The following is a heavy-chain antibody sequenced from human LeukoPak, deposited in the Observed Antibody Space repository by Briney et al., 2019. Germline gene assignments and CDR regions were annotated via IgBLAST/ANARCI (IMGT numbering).Heavy chain of an antibody. J-gene: IGHJ5*02. D-gene: IGHD3-22*01. CDR3: ARDPHYYDT. CDR1: GGSISSYY. CDR2: IYYSGST. V-gene: IGHV4-59*01. Sequence: PSETLSPTCTVSGGSISSYYWSWIRQPPGKGLEWIGYIYYSGSTNYNPSLKSRVTISVDTSKNQFSLKLSSVTAADTAVYYCARDPHYYDTWGQGTLVTVSS.